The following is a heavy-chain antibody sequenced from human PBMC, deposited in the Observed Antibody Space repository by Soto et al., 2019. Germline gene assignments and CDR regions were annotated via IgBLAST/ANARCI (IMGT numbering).Heavy chain of an antibody. V-gene: IGHV3-72*01. CDR1: GFTFSDHY. D-gene: IGHD5-18*01. CDR2: IRNKANRYTT. Sequence: SGFTFSDHYMDWVRQAPGKGLEWVGRIRNKANRYTTDHAASVKGRFTNSREDSRNSLYLQMNTLKTEDTAVYYCVAYSYGTDWWGQGTLVTVSS. CDR3: VAYSYGTDW. J-gene: IGHJ4*02.